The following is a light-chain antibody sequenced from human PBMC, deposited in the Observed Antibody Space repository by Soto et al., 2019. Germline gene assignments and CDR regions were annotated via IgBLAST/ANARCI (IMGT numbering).Light chain of an antibody. CDR2: GAS. CDR1: QSVSSSY. Sequence: EIVLTQSPGTLSLSPGERATLSCRASQSVSSSYLAWYQQKPGQAPRLLIYGASSRATGIPDRFRGSGSGTDFTLTISRLEPEDFAVYYCQQYGSSPPLTFGGGTKMEIK. CDR3: QQYGSSPPLT. J-gene: IGKJ4*01. V-gene: IGKV3-20*01.